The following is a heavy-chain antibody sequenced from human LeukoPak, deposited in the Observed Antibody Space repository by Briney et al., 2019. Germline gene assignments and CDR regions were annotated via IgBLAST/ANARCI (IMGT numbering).Heavy chain of an antibody. CDR3: AKDLPAAYFDY. CDR2: IRSDGSKK. D-gene: IGHD2-2*01. V-gene: IGHV3-30*02. CDR1: GFIFSSYG. Sequence: GGSLRLSCAASGFIFSSYGMDWVRQAPGKGLEWVAFIRSDGSKKYYADSVKGRFTISRDNSKNTLYLQMNSLRAEDTAVYYCAKDLPAAYFDYWGQGTLVTVSS. J-gene: IGHJ4*02.